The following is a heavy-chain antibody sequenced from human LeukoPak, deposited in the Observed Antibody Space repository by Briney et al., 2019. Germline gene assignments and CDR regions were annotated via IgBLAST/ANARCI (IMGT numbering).Heavy chain of an antibody. CDR3: ARSEIAAAGLIDY. D-gene: IGHD6-13*01. V-gene: IGHV4-39*01. Sequence: SETLSLTCTASGGSISSSINYWGWIRQPPGKGLEWIGSFYDNGSTYYNPSLKSRVTISVDTSKNQFSLKLSSVTAADTAVYYCARSEIAAAGLIDYWGQGTLVTVSS. J-gene: IGHJ4*02. CDR1: GGSISSSINY. CDR2: FYDNGST.